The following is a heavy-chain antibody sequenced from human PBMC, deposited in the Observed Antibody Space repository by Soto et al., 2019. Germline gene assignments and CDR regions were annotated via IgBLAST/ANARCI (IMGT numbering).Heavy chain of an antibody. J-gene: IGHJ2*01. CDR2: SNSNSGNS. V-gene: IGHV1-8*01. Sequence: ASVKVSCKASGYTFTSYNINWVRQAPGQGLEWVAGSNSNSGNSDHAQKFQGRLTVTRDTSISTAYMELSSLRSDDTAVYYCVLLGIFDHSGWGTLVAVSS. D-gene: IGHD1-1*01. CDR1: GYTFTSYN. CDR3: VLLGIFDH.